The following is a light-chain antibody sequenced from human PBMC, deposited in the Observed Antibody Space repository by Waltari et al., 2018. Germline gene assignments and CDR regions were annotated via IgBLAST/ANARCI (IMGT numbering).Light chain of an antibody. CDR2: KNN. V-gene: IGLV1-47*01. Sequence: QSVLTQPPSASATPGQRVTISCSGSSSNIGSNYVYWYQPLPGTAPKLLIYKNNPRPSGVPARISGAKSGTSASRAISGLRSEDEADYYCAAWDDSLRGPVFGGGTKLTVL. CDR1: SSNIGSNY. J-gene: IGLJ2*01. CDR3: AAWDDSLRGPV.